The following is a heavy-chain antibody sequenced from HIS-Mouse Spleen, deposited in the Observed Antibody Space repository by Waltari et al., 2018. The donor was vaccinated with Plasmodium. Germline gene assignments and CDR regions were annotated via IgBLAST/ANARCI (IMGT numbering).Heavy chain of an antibody. CDR2: INPSGSST. Sequence: QVQLVQSGAEVKKPGASVKVSCKASGYTFTSYYMHWVRQAPGQGLEWMGIINPSGSSTRDAQKVQGKVTMTSDTSTSTVYMELSSLRSEDTAVYYCARDLFRIGVAGTEYYYGMDVWGQGTTVTVSS. V-gene: IGHV1-46*01. CDR1: GYTFTSYY. J-gene: IGHJ6*02. CDR3: ARDLFRIGVAGTEYYYGMDV. D-gene: IGHD6-19*01.